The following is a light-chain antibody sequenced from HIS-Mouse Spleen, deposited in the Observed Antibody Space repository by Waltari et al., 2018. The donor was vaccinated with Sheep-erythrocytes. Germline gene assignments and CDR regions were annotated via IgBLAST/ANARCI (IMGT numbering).Light chain of an antibody. V-gene: IGKV2-28*01. Sequence: DIVMTQSPLSLPVTPGEPASISCRSSQSLLHSNGYNYLDWYLQKPGQSPQLLIYLGSNRASGVPDRFSGSGSGTDFTLKISRVEAEDFATYYCQQFNNYPRTFGQGTKVEIK. CDR3: QQFNNYPRT. J-gene: IGKJ1*01. CDR2: LGS. CDR1: QSLLHSNGYNY.